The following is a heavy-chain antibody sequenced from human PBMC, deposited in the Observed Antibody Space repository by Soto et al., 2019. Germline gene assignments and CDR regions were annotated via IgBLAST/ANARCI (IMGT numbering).Heavy chain of an antibody. CDR1: GFTFSNAW. J-gene: IGHJ6*02. CDR2: IKSKTDGGTT. D-gene: IGHD3-10*01. V-gene: IGHV3-15*01. CDR3: TTDPTLLWFGEYHYGMDV. Sequence: PGGSLRLSCAASGFTFSNAWMSWVRQAPGKGLEWVGRIKSKTDGGTTDYAAPVKGRFTISRDDSKNTLYLQMNSLKTEDTAVYYCTTDPTLLWFGEYHYGMDVWGQGTTVTVSS.